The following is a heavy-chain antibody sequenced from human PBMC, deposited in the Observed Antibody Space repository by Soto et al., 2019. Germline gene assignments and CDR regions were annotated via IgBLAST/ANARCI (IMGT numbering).Heavy chain of an antibody. D-gene: IGHD1-26*01. CDR2: ISGSGGST. J-gene: IGHJ4*02. V-gene: IGHV3-23*01. CDR3: AKASATGGTYFPLWF. Sequence: PGGSLRLSCAASGFTFSSYGMSWVRQAPGKGLEWVSSISGSGGSTYYADSVKGRFTISRDNSKNTLYLQMNSLRAEDTAVYYCAKASATGGTYFPLWFWGQGTLVTVSS. CDR1: GFTFSSYG.